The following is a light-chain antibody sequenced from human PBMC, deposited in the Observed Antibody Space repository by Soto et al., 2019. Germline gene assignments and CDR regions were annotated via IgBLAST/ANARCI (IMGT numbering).Light chain of an antibody. Sequence: QSVLTQPPSASGTPGQRVTISCSGSRSNIPTYSVNWFQQLPGTAPKLLIYNSDQRPSGVPDRFSGSKSGTSASLAISGLQSDDEADYYCAVWDGSLNIPLFGGGTKVTVL. V-gene: IGLV1-44*01. CDR2: NSD. CDR1: RSNIPTYS. CDR3: AVWDGSLNIPL. J-gene: IGLJ2*01.